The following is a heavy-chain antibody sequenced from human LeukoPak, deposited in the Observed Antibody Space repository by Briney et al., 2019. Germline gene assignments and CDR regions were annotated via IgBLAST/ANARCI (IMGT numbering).Heavy chain of an antibody. Sequence: GGSLRLSCAASGFTFSSYGMHWVRQAPGKGLEGVAVIWYDGTNKYYADSVKGRFTISRDNSKNTLYLQMNSLSAEDTAVYYCARRDGYDFDYWGQGTLVTVSS. CDR1: GFTFSSYG. V-gene: IGHV3-33*01. CDR2: IWYDGTNK. CDR3: ARRDGYDFDY. J-gene: IGHJ4*02. D-gene: IGHD5-24*01.